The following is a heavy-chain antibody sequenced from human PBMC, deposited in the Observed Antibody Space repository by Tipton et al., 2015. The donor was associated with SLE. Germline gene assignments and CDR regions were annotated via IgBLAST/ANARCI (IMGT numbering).Heavy chain of an antibody. V-gene: IGHV4-38-2*02. CDR2: IYRSGTA. D-gene: IGHD3-3*01. J-gene: IGHJ4*02. CDR1: SYSIYNGFY. Sequence: TLSLTCSVSSYSIYNGFYWGWIRQSPGKGLEWIGSIYRSGTAYYNPSLKSRVTMSVDTSKNQFSLKLTSVTAADTAVYYCARDPYDSWSDYQATFDYWGQGTLATVPP. CDR3: ARDPYDSWSDYQATFDY.